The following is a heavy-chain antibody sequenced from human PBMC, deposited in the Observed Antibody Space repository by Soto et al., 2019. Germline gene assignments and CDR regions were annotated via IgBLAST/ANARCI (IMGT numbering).Heavy chain of an antibody. V-gene: IGHV3-74*01. CDR1: GFTFSSYW. J-gene: IGHJ5*02. Sequence: EVQLVESGGGLVQPGGSLRLSCAASGFTFSSYWMHWVRQAPGKGLVWVSRINSDGSGISYADSVKGRFTISRVNAKNTLYLQMDSLRAEDTAVYSCTRAGYGDYWFDPWGQGTLVTVSS. CDR3: TRAGYGDYWFDP. CDR2: INSDGSGI. D-gene: IGHD4-17*01.